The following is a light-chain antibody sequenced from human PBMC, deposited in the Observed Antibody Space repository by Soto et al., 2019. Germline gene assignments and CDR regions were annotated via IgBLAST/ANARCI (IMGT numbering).Light chain of an antibody. J-gene: IGKJ1*01. Sequence: IVMTQSPDALSVSRGERATLSCRASQSLRTKLAWYQQKPGQAPRLLIHEASTRATGIPARFSGSGSGTEFTLTISSLQSEDFAVYHCQQYNNWPPTFGQGSQVEIK. CDR1: QSLRTK. CDR2: EAS. CDR3: QQYNNWPPT. V-gene: IGKV3-15*01.